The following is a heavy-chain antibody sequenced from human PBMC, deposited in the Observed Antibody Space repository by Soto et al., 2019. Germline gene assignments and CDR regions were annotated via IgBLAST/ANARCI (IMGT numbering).Heavy chain of an antibody. J-gene: IGHJ5*02. D-gene: IGHD1-26*01. Sequence: QVQLVQSGAEVKKPGSSVKVSCKASGGTFSSYAISWVRQAPGQGLEWMGGIIPIFGTANYAQKFQGRVTITADKSTSTAYMELSSLRSEDTAMYYCARAGDRASPQALVLDPWGQGTLVTVSS. CDR3: ARAGDRASPQALVLDP. V-gene: IGHV1-69*06. CDR2: IIPIFGTA. CDR1: GGTFSSYA.